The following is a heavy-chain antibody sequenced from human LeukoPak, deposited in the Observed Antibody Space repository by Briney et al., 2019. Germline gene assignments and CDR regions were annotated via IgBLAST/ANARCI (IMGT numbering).Heavy chain of an antibody. CDR1: CASINDYY. CDR3: TRVVNGGHFDY. CDR2: VYHTGTS. J-gene: IGHJ4*02. D-gene: IGHD2-8*01. Sequence: SETLSLTCSVSCASINDYYWTWIRQPPGKGLEWIGYVYHTGTSGYHPSLKSRVAMSLDTSKNQVSLKLRSVTAADTAVYFCTRVVNGGHFDYWGQGTLVTVSS. V-gene: IGHV4-59*01.